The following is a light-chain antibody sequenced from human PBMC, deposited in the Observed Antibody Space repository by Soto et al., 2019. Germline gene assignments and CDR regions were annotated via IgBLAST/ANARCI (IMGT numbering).Light chain of an antibody. V-gene: IGKV3-15*01. CDR2: GAS. J-gene: IGKJ4*01. Sequence: EIVMTQSPATLSVSPGERATLSCRASQSVSSNLAWYQKHPGQATSLLIYGASTRATGTPARVSGSGSGTEVTLTISSLQSEDGAVYDCQQYIRWPLTFGGGTKVDI. CDR1: QSVSSN. CDR3: QQYIRWPLT.